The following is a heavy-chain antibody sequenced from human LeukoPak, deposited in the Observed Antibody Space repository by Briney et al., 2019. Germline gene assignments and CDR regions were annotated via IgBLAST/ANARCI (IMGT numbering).Heavy chain of an antibody. Sequence: SETLSLTCTVSGGSISSSSYYWGWIRQPPGTGLEWIGSIYYSGSTYYNPSLKSRVTISVDTSKNQFSLKLSSVTAADTAVYYCARHGYYDYVWGSYCIWDPPSNFDYWGQGTLVTVSS. CDR3: ARHGYYDYVWGSYCIWDPPSNFDY. D-gene: IGHD3-16*01. V-gene: IGHV4-39*01. CDR2: IYYSGST. CDR1: GGSISSSSYY. J-gene: IGHJ4*02.